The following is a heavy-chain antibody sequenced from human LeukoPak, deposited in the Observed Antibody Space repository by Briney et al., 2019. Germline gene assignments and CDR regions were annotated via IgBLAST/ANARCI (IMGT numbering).Heavy chain of an antibody. V-gene: IGHV1-2*02. CDR2: INPNSGGT. CDR1: GYTFTGYY. J-gene: IGHJ4*02. CDR3: ARSRTAMITYFDY. D-gene: IGHD5-18*01. Sequence: ASVKVSCKASGYTFTGYYMHWVRQAPGQGLEWMGWINPNSGGTNYAQKFQGRVTMTRDTSISTAYMELSRLRSDDTAVYYCARSRTAMITYFDYWGQGTLVTVFS.